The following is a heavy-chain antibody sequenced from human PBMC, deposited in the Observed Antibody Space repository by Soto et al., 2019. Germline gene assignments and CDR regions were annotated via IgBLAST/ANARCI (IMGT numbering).Heavy chain of an antibody. CDR1: GGSISSGGYY. Sequence: QVQLQESGPGLVKPSQTLSLTCTVSGGSISSGGYYWSWIRQHPGKGLEWIGYIYYSGSTYYNPSLKSRVTISLDTSKNQFSLKLSSVAPADTAVYDCARDFVRQLVPAYWGQGTLVTVSS. CDR3: ARDFVRQLVPAY. CDR2: IYYSGST. J-gene: IGHJ4*02. D-gene: IGHD6-13*01. V-gene: IGHV4-31*03.